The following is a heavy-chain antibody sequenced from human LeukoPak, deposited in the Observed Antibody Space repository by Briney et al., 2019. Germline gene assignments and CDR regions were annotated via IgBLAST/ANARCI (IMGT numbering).Heavy chain of an antibody. Sequence: TSSGTLSLTCAVSGGSIDITNYWSWVRQAPGKGLEWIGEISHSGTTNYSPSLRSRVAMSLDRANNQFSLNLTSVTDADTAVYYCTRENRPFCPFAYWGQGVLVTVSS. V-gene: IGHV4-4*02. CDR1: GGSIDITNY. J-gene: IGHJ4*02. CDR2: ISHSGTT. CDR3: TRENRPFCPFAY. D-gene: IGHD2/OR15-2a*01.